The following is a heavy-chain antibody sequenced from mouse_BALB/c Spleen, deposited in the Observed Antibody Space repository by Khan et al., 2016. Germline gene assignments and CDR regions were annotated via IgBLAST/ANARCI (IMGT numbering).Heavy chain of an antibody. CDR3: ARGAY. CDR1: GYTFSRYW. V-gene: IGHV1-9*01. J-gene: IGHJ3*01. CDR2: ILPGSGSS. Sequence: QMQLKQSGAELMKPGASVKISCKATGYTFSRYWIEWVKERPGHGLEWIGEILPGSGSSNYNENFKGKATLTAETSSNTAHMQLRSLTFDDSAVYYCARGAYWGQGTLVTVSA.